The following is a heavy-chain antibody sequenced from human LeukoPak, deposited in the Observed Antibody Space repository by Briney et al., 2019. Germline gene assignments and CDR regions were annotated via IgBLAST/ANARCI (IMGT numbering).Heavy chain of an antibody. CDR1: GGSISSYY. Sequence: SETLSLTCTVSGGSISSYYWSWIRQPPGKGLEWIGYMYYTGWTVYNTSLKSRVHISVGTSKKQFSLKMSSVPARGPAGYYCVRSADTDYPVLWFDPLGQGSLLSVSS. CDR2: MYYTGWT. V-gene: IGHV4-59*13. D-gene: IGHD4-11*01. CDR3: VRSADTDYPVLWFDP. J-gene: IGHJ5*02.